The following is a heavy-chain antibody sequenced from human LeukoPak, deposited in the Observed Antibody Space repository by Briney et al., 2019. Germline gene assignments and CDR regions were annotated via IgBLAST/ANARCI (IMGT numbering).Heavy chain of an antibody. CDR3: ARGLPPRRNYDSSGYYSYYFDY. Sequence: ASVKVSCKASGGTFSSYGISWVRQAPGQGLEWMGWISAYNGHTIYPQKLQGRVTMTTDTSTSTAHMELRSLRSDDTAVYYCARGLPPRRNYDSSGYYSYYFDYWGQGTLVTVSS. V-gene: IGHV1-18*01. D-gene: IGHD3-22*01. CDR2: ISAYNGHT. J-gene: IGHJ4*02. CDR1: GGTFSSYG.